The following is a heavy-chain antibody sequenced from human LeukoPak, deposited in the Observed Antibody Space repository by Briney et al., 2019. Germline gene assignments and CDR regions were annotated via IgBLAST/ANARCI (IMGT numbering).Heavy chain of an antibody. CDR3: AADLWFSGWGLFDY. Sequence: SVKVSCKASGFTFTSSAMQWVRQARGQRLEWIGWIVVGSGNTNYAQKFQERVTITRDMSTSTAYMELSSLRSEDTAVYYCAADLWFSGWGLFDYWGQGTLVTVSS. CDR1: GFTFTSSA. CDR2: IVVGSGNT. V-gene: IGHV1-58*02. D-gene: IGHD6-19*01. J-gene: IGHJ4*02.